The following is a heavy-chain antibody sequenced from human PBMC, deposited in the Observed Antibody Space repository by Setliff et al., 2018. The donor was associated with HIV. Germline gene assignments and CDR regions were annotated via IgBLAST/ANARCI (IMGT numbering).Heavy chain of an antibody. CDR3: ARVYITGTCRWFDP. CDR2: IFYSGST. D-gene: IGHD1-7*01. J-gene: IGHJ5*02. Sequence: SETLSLTCTVSGGSITSDRHYWSWIRQPAGKGLEWIGYIFYSGSTNYNPSLKSLVTISVDTSKNQYSLNLNSVTAADAAVYYCARVYITGTCRWFDPWGLGTLVTVSS. CDR1: GGSITSDRHY. V-gene: IGHV4-61*10.